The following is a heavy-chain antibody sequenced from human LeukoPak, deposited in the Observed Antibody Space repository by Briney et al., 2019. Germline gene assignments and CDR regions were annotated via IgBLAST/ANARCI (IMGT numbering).Heavy chain of an antibody. J-gene: IGHJ4*02. CDR1: GYRFTNSW. D-gene: IGHD2-8*02. Sequence: GESLKISFNGPGYRFTNSWISLVRQMPGKGLEWMGRIDPGDSFTKYNPSFQGHVTISVDKSISTAYLQWSSLRASDTAMYYCARDEGGVSSWVSHWGQGTLVTVSS. CDR2: IDPGDSFT. V-gene: IGHV5-10-1*01. CDR3: ARDEGGVSSWVSH.